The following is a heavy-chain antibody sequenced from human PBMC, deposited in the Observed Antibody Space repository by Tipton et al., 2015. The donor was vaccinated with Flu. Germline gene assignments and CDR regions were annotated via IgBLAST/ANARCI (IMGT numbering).Heavy chain of an antibody. V-gene: IGHV4-38-2*01. D-gene: IGHD4-11*01. CDR2: IHRSGSA. Sequence: TLSLTCSVSGDSLGSRHFWGWIRQPPGKGLEWIGNIHRSGSAYYNPSLQSRVTMSVDESKIQFSLRLTSVTAADTAVYWCARRDFSNYVSEPKNWFDPWGQGTLVTVSS. CDR1: GDSLGSRHF. J-gene: IGHJ5*02. CDR3: ARRDFSNYVSEPKNWFDP.